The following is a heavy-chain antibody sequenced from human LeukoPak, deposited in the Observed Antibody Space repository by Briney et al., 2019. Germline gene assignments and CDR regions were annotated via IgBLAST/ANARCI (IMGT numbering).Heavy chain of an antibody. Sequence: PGGSLRLSCAASGFTFSNYAMSWVRQAPGKGLEWVSAIGASGVSTYYANSLKGRFTTSRDQSKSPLFLQMIRLRAEDTAVYYCAKGGRAAGTDYFDYWGQGTLVTVPS. J-gene: IGHJ4*02. V-gene: IGHV3-23*01. CDR2: IGASGVST. CDR3: AKGGRAAGTDYFDY. D-gene: IGHD6-13*01. CDR1: GFTFSNYA.